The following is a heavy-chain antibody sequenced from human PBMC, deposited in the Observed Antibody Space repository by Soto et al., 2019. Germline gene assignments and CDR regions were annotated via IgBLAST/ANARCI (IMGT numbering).Heavy chain of an antibody. J-gene: IGHJ4*02. CDR1: GFSLSTSGIR. CDR3: ARMIPGMPAAGFDS. D-gene: IGHD6-13*01. CDR2: IDWDDDK. Sequence: SGPTLVNPTQTLTLTCTFSGFSLSTSGIRVSWIRQPPGKALEWLARIDWDDDKFYSTSLKTRLTISKDTSRNQVVLTMTNMDPVDTATYYCARMIPGMPAAGFDSWGQGTLVTVSS. V-gene: IGHV2-70*04.